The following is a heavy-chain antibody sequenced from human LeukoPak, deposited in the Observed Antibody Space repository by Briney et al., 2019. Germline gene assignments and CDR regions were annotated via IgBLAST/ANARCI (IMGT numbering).Heavy chain of an antibody. CDR1: GGSISSGSYY. J-gene: IGHJ6*02. Sequence: SQTLSLTCTVSGGSISSGSYYWSWIRQPAGKGLEWIGRIYTSGSTNYNPSLKSRVTISVDTSKNQFSLKLSSVTAADTAVYYCARGRCSGGSCYSPYYYGMDVWGQGTTVTVSS. D-gene: IGHD2-15*01. CDR2: IYTSGST. CDR3: ARGRCSGGSCYSPYYYGMDV. V-gene: IGHV4-61*02.